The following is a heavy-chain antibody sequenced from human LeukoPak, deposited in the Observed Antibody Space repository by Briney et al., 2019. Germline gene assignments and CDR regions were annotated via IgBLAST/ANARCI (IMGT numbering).Heavy chain of an antibody. D-gene: IGHD1-26*01. Sequence: GGSLRLSCAASGFTFSIYGMHWVRQAPGKGLEWVAVIWYDGSNKYYADSVKGRFTISRDNSKNTLNLQMNSLRAEDTAVYYCARGPQWELFDYWGQGTLVTVSS. CDR3: ARGPQWELFDY. CDR1: GFTFSIYG. CDR2: IWYDGSNK. V-gene: IGHV3-33*01. J-gene: IGHJ4*02.